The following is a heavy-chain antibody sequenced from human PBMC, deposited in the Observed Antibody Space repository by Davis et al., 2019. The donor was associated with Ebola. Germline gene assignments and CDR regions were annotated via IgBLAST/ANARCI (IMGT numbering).Heavy chain of an antibody. J-gene: IGHJ5*02. Sequence: SETLSLTCAVYGGSFSGYYWSWIRQPPGKGLEWIGEINHSGSTNYNPSLKSRVTISVDTSKNQFSLKLSSVTAADTAVYYCARGLWFGELAWFDPWGQGTLVTVSS. CDR1: GGSFSGYY. CDR2: INHSGST. CDR3: ARGLWFGELAWFDP. D-gene: IGHD3-10*01. V-gene: IGHV4-34*01.